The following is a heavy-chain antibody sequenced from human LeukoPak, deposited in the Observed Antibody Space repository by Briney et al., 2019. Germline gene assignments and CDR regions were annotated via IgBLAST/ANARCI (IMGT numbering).Heavy chain of an antibody. J-gene: IGHJ4*02. D-gene: IGHD6-19*01. CDR3: ARGGKQWRGGNYFDS. CDR2: ITTGRGET. V-gene: IGHV1-3*03. Sequence: GASVKVSCKASGHTFTDYALHWVRQAPGQSLEWMGWITTGRGETRYSQEFQRRITFTRDTSASTVYMELSELRSEDTAVYFCARGGKQWRGGNYFDSWGQGTLVAVSS. CDR1: GHTFTDYA.